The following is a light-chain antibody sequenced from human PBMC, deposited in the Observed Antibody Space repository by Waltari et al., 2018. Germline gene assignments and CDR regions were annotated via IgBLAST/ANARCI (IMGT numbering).Light chain of an antibody. CDR2: YDT. J-gene: IGLJ1*01. Sequence: SYVLTHPPSVSVAPGKTATITCGGNNIGGKSVHWYHQKPGPAPGLVIYYDTDRPSGIPQRFSVSNSGNTATLTSNRAEAGDEDDYYCQVWDSSSDQGVFGPGTKVTVL. CDR1: NIGGKS. CDR3: QVWDSSSDQGV. V-gene: IGLV3-21*04.